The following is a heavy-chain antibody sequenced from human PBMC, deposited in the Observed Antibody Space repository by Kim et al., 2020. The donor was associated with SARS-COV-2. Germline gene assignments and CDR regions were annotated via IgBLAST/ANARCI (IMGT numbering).Heavy chain of an antibody. CDR3: ARGTYYYDSIGAFDI. Sequence: QKLQGRVTMTTDTSTSTAYMELRSLRSDDTAVYYCARGTYYYDSIGAFDIWGQGTMVTVSS. V-gene: IGHV1-18*01. D-gene: IGHD3-22*01. J-gene: IGHJ3*02.